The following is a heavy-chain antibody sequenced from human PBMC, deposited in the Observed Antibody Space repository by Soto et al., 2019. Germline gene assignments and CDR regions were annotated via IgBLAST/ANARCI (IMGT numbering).Heavy chain of an antibody. Sequence: HEHLVQSGAEVKRPGASLKVSCKASGYSFTGYYIHWVRQAPGQGLEWMGWINPDSGATNYAQNFGGRVTLTCDTAISTASMDLTRLTSDDTAVYYCARGDYGTGGYPFPYFDYWGQGTLVIVSS. CDR1: GYSFTGYY. V-gene: IGHV1-2*02. CDR3: ARGDYGTGGYPFPYFDY. CDR2: INPDSGAT. J-gene: IGHJ4*02. D-gene: IGHD2-8*02.